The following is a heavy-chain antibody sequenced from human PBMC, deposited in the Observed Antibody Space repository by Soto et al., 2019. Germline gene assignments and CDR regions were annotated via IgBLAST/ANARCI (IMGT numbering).Heavy chain of an antibody. Sequence: ASVKVSCKASGYTFTSYYIHWVRQAPGQGLEWMGMINPSGGSTDYAQNFQGRVTMTRDPSTSTVYMELSSLRSDDTAVYYCAKDRGRATAGEYYYYGMDVWGQGNTVTVSS. D-gene: IGHD6-13*01. J-gene: IGHJ6*02. CDR1: GYTFTSYY. CDR3: AKDRGRATAGEYYYYGMDV. CDR2: INPSGGST. V-gene: IGHV1-46*01.